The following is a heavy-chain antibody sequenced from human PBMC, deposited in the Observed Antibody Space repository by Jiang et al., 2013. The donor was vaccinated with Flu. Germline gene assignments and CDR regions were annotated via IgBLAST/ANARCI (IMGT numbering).Heavy chain of an antibody. CDR2: ISAYNGNT. CDR1: GYTFTSYG. D-gene: IGHD4-17*01. J-gene: IGHJ4*02. CDR3: ARQDDYGDLRDPDPPEVFDY. V-gene: IGHV1-18*04. Sequence: GAEVKKPGASVKVSCKASGYTFTSYGISWVRQAPGQGLEWMGWISAYNGNTNYAQKLQGRVTMTTDTSTSTAYMELRSLRSDDTAVYYCARQDDYGDLRDPDPPEVFDYWGQGTLVTVSS.